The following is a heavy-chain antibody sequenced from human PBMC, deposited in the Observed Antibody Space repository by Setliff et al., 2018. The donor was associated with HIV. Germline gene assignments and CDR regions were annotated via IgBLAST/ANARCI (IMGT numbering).Heavy chain of an antibody. Sequence: ASVKVSCKVPGYTLTKLSMHWVRQAPGKGLEWMGGFDPEEGETIYAQKFQGRVTMTEDTSTDTAYMELSSLRSEDTAMYYCAIVKPYYDFWSGSHIGGYFQHWGQGTLVTVSS. CDR3: AIVKPYYDFWSGSHIGGYFQH. J-gene: IGHJ1*01. CDR2: FDPEEGET. D-gene: IGHD3-3*01. CDR1: GYTLTKLS. V-gene: IGHV1-24*01.